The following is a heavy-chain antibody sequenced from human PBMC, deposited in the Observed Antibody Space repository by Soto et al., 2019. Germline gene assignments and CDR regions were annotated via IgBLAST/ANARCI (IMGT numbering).Heavy chain of an antibody. Sequence: EVQLVESGGGLVEPGGSLRLSCAASGFTFTNAWLNWVRQAPGKGLEWVGRIKSKTNGGTTDYAAPVKGRFTIQRDDSENTVYLQMNTLKTEDTAVYYCAADLPDWGAYAFDYWGQGTLVSVSS. CDR2: IKSKTNGGTT. V-gene: IGHV3-15*07. D-gene: IGHD3-16*01. CDR1: GFTFTNAW. J-gene: IGHJ4*02. CDR3: AADLPDWGAYAFDY.